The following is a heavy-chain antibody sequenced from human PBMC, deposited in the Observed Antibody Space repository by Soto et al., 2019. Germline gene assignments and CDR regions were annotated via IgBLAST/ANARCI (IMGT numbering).Heavy chain of an antibody. Sequence: SETLSLTCAVYGGSFSGYYWSWIRQPPGKGLEWIGEINHSGSTNYNPSLKSRVTISVDTSKNQFSLKLSSVTAADTAVYYCARSVIISSYRSPPRYFDYWGQGNLVTVSS. J-gene: IGHJ4*02. V-gene: IGHV4-34*01. CDR1: GGSFSGYY. D-gene: IGHD6-13*01. CDR3: ARSVIISSYRSPPRYFDY. CDR2: INHSGST.